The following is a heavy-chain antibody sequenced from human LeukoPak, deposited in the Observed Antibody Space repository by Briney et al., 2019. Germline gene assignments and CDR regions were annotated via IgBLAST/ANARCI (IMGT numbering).Heavy chain of an antibody. CDR2: ISGYNDNT. J-gene: IGHJ3*02. V-gene: IGHV1-18*01. Sequence: ASVKVSCKASGYTFTSYGISWVRQAPGQGLEWMGWISGYNDNTNYAQNLQGRVTMTTDTSTSTAYMELRGLRSDDTAVYYCARGRYPHTSSWYGDAFDIWGQGTMVTVSS. CDR1: GYTFTSYG. D-gene: IGHD6-13*01. CDR3: ARGRYPHTSSWYGDAFDI.